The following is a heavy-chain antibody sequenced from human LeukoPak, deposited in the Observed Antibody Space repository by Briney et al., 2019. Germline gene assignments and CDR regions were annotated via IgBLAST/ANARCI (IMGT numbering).Heavy chain of an antibody. CDR2: VNGDNSIT. D-gene: IGHD1-1*01. Sequence: PGGSLRLSCAASGFTFSSYAMNWVRQAPGKGLEWVSAVNGDNSITKYADSVEGRFTISRDNSKNTLYLQMNSLRVDDTAIYYCATGTTTPGFLDYWGQGTLVTVSS. CDR1: GFTFSSYA. J-gene: IGHJ4*02. V-gene: IGHV3-23*01. CDR3: ATGTTTPGFLDY.